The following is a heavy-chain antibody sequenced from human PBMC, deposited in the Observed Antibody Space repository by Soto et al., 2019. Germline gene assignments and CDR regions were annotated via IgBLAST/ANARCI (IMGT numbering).Heavy chain of an antibody. CDR1: GGSISSYY. CDR2: IYYSGST. J-gene: IGHJ5*02. CDR3: ASVVNMVRAVYNWFDP. D-gene: IGHD3-10*01. V-gene: IGHV4-59*01. Sequence: PSETLSLTCTVSGGSISSYYWSWIRQPPGKGLEWIGYIYYSGSTNYNPSLKSRVTISVDTSKNQFSLKLSSVTAADTAVYYCASVVNMVRAVYNWFDPWGQGTLVTVSS.